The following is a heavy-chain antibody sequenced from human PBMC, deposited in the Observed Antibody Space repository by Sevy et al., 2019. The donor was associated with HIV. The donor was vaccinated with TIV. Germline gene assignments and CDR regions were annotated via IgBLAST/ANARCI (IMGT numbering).Heavy chain of an antibody. CDR2: IKADGSDK. D-gene: IGHD3-16*01. CDR1: GFTFSTNW. V-gene: IGHV3-7*01. Sequence: GGSLRLSCAASGFTFSTNWMNWVRQAPGKGLEWVANIKADGSDKHYVDSVAGRFTISRDNPKNLLFLQMNSLRVEDTSVYYCAHVTFGRVESWGQGTLVTVSS. CDR3: AHVTFGRVES. J-gene: IGHJ4*02.